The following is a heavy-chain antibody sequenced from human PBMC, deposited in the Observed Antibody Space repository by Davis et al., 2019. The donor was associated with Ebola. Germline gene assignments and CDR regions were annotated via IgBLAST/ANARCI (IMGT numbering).Heavy chain of an antibody. CDR1: GGSISSYY. CDR2: IYYSGST. J-gene: IGHJ5*02. D-gene: IGHD6-6*01. Sequence: SETLSLTCTVSGGSISSYYWSWIRQSPGKGLEWIGYIYYSGSTNYNPSLKSRVTISVDTSKNQFSLKLSSVTAADTAVYYCARGHTITAVSNWFDPWGQGTLVTVSS. CDR3: ARGHTITAVSNWFDP. V-gene: IGHV4-59*01.